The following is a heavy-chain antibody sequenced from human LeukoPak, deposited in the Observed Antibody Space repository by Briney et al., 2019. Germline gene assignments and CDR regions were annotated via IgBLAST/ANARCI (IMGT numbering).Heavy chain of an antibody. D-gene: IGHD6-6*01. CDR1: GFVFSNYA. CDR3: AKDGWIEARHYYYYMDV. V-gene: IGHV3-30*02. Sequence: PGGSLRLSCAASGFVFSNYAMHWVRQAPGRGLEWVAFIRYDGSDKYYTDSVKGRFTISRDNSKNTLFLQMSSLRAEDTAVYYCAKDGWIEARHYYYYMDVWGKGTTVTVSS. CDR2: IRYDGSDK. J-gene: IGHJ6*03.